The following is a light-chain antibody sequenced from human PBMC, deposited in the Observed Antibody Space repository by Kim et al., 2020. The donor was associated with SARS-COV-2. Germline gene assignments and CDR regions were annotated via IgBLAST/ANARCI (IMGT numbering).Light chain of an antibody. J-gene: IGLJ1*01. Sequence: SSELTQDPAVSVALGQTIRITCQGDSLRNYYASWYQQKPGLAPILVIYGKNNRPSGIPDRFSGSISGTPASLTITGAQAEDEADYYCNSRDSSGNHYFFGTGTKVTVL. CDR3: NSRDSSGNHYF. CDR1: SLRNYY. CDR2: GKN. V-gene: IGLV3-19*01.